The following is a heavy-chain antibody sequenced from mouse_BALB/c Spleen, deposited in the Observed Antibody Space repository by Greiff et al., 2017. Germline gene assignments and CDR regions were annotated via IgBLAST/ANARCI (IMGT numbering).Heavy chain of an antibody. CDR1: GYTFTEYT. J-gene: IGHJ3*01. V-gene: IGHV1-18*01. CDR3: ARKAGHYDYDTWFAY. D-gene: IGHD2-4*01. CDR2: INPNNGGT. Sequence: VQLQQSGPELVKPGASVKISCKTSGYTFTEYTMHWVKQSHGKSLEWIGGINPNNGGTSYNQKFKGKATLTVDKSSSTAYMELRSLTSEDSADYYCARKAGHYDYDTWFAYWGQGTLVTVSA.